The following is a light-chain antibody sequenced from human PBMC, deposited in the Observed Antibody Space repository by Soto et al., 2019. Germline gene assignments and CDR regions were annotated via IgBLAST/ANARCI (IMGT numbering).Light chain of an antibody. CDR2: RNN. V-gene: IGLV1-47*01. CDR1: SSNIGSNY. Sequence: QSVLTQPPSASGTPGQRVTISCSGSSSNIGSNYVYWYQQLPGTAPKLLIYRNNQRPSGVPDRFPGSKSGTSASLAISGLRSEDEADYYCAAWDDSLSGVVFGGGTKLTV. J-gene: IGLJ2*01. CDR3: AAWDDSLSGVV.